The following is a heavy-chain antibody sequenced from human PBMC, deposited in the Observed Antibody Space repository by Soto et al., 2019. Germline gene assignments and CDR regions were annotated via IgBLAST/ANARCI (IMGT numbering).Heavy chain of an antibody. D-gene: IGHD3-16*01. CDR1: GFSVTTNY. CDR2: TFTGGST. Sequence: EVQLVETGGGLIQPGGSLRLSCLASGFSVTTNYIIWVRQPPGKGLEWVSTTFTGGSTHYADSVKGRFSISRDNSKNTGYRQMNNWLFVDTPVYYCGKKTPSSIQGWAFGMDVWGPGTRVSVSS. V-gene: IGHV3-53*02. J-gene: IGHJ6*02. CDR3: GKKTPSSIQGWAFGMDV.